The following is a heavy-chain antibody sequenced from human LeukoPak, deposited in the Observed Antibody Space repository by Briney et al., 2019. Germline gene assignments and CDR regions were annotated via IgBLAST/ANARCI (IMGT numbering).Heavy chain of an antibody. J-gene: IGHJ4*02. CDR2: INHSGST. CDR1: GGSFSGYY. V-gene: IGHV4-34*01. D-gene: IGHD5-12*01. CDR3: ARSFGGLIVATILFDY. Sequence: SETLSLTCAVYGGSFSGYYWSWIRQPPGKGLEWIGEINHSGSTNYNPSLKSRVTISVDTSKNRFSLKLSSVTAADTAVYYCARSFGGLIVATILFDYWGQGTLVTVSS.